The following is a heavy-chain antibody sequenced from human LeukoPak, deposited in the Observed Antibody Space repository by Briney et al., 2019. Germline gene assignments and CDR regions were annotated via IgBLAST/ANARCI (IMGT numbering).Heavy chain of an antibody. CDR3: ARFTPQGYGWGGYNRFDP. V-gene: IGHV4-34*01. CDR1: GGAFRGYY. Sequence: SGTLSLPLAVYGGAFRGYYWRWIRPPPREGGEWGGGNNHSGSTNYNPSLKSRVTISVDTSKNQFSLNLTSVTAADTAVYYCARFTPQGYGWGGYNRFDPWGQGTLVTVSS. CDR2: NNHSGST. J-gene: IGHJ5*02. D-gene: IGHD3-16*01.